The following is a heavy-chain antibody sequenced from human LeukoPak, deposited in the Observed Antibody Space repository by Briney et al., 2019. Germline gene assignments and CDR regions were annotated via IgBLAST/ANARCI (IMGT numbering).Heavy chain of an antibody. CDR3: AKDYSGSYYYFDY. CDR1: GFTFSIFA. D-gene: IGHD1-26*01. Sequence: GGSLRLSCAASGFTFSIFAMSWVRQAPGKGLEWVSTISGGGGSTFYADSVRGRLTISRDNSKNTLYLQVNSLRAEDTAIYYCAKDYSGSYYYFDYWGQGTLVTVSS. CDR2: ISGGGGST. J-gene: IGHJ4*02. V-gene: IGHV3-23*01.